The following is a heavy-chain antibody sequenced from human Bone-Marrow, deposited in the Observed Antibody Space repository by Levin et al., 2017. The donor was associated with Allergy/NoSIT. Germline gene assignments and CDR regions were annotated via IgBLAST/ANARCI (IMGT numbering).Heavy chain of an antibody. CDR2: IGTSGDT. V-gene: IGHV3-13*01. D-gene: IGHD2-2*01. J-gene: IGHJ4*02. CDR1: GFTFSSYD. CDR3: ARGARVVVAEARGARLRGLLDS. Sequence: PGGSLRLSCAASGFTFSSYDMHWVRQVTGRGLEWVSGIGTSGDTYYADSVKGRFTISRENAKNSLYLQMKNLRDGDTALYYCARGARVVVAEARGARLRGLLDSWGQGTLVTVSS.